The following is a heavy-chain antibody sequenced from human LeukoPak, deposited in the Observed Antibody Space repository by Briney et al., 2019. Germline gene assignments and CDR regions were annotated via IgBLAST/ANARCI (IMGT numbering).Heavy chain of an antibody. V-gene: IGHV4-59*01. Sequence: PSETLSLTCTVSGGSISSYYWSWIRQPPGKGLEWIGYIYYSGSTNYNPSLKSRVTISVDTSKNQFSLKLSSVTAADTAVYYCAREKRYCSSTSCHRDAFDLWGQGTMVTVSS. CDR3: AREKRYCSSTSCHRDAFDL. CDR2: IYYSGST. D-gene: IGHD2-2*01. J-gene: IGHJ3*01. CDR1: GGSISSYY.